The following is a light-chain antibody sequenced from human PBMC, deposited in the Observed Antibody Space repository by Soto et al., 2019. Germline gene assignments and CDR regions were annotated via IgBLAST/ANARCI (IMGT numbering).Light chain of an antibody. Sequence: EIVLTQSPGTLSLSPGERATLSCRASQSVSSIYLAWYQQRPGQAPSLLIYGTSSRATGIPDRFSGSGSGADFTLTISRLEPEDFAVYYCQHFGNSRWTFGQGTKVEIK. CDR1: QSVSSIY. CDR3: QHFGNSRWT. V-gene: IGKV3-20*01. J-gene: IGKJ1*01. CDR2: GTS.